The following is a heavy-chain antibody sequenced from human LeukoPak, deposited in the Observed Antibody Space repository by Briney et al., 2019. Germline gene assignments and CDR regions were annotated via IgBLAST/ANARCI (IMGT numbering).Heavy chain of an antibody. CDR1: GFTLSSYA. V-gene: IGHV3-30-3*01. Sequence: PGGSLRLSCAASGFTLSSYAMHWVRQAPGKGLEWVAVISYDGSNKYYADSVKGRFTISRDNSKNTLYLQMNSLRAEDTALYYCARGGEWFGEFHNHDYWGQGTLVTVSS. CDR3: ARGGEWFGEFHNHDY. D-gene: IGHD3-10*01. CDR2: ISYDGSNK. J-gene: IGHJ4*02.